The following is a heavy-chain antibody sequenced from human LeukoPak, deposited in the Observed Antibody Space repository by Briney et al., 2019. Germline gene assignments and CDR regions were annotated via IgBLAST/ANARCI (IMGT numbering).Heavy chain of an antibody. J-gene: IGHJ3*02. CDR2: IFPTSREI. Sequence: GGSLRLSCAASGFTFSSFAMIWVRQPPGKGLEWVSSIFPTSREIHYADSVRGRFTISRDNSKSTLSLQMNSLRAEDTAVYYCAREASGGAMGWNNDAFDIWGQGTMVTVSS. D-gene: IGHD5-18*01. V-gene: IGHV3-23*01. CDR3: AREASGGAMGWNNDAFDI. CDR1: GFTFSSFA.